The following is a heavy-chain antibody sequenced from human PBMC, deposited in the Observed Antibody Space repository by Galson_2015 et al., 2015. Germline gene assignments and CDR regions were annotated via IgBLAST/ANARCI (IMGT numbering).Heavy chain of an antibody. Sequence: SLKVSCTASGYTFSSYAMHWVRQAPGEGLEWVAVISYDGSNKYYADSVKGRFTISRDNSKNTLYLQMNSLRAEDTAVYYCARDKKYCSGGSCYYHDYWGQGTLVTVSS. J-gene: IGHJ4*02. V-gene: IGHV3-30-3*01. CDR1: GYTFSSYA. CDR3: ARDKKYCSGGSCYYHDY. D-gene: IGHD2-15*01. CDR2: ISYDGSNK.